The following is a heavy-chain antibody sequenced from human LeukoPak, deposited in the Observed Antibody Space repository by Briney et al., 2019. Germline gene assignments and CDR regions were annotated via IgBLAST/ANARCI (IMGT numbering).Heavy chain of an antibody. CDR1: GYTFTSYD. J-gene: IGHJ4*02. CDR3: ARSQDYGDYEFDY. CDR2: MNPNSGNT. D-gene: IGHD4-17*01. Sequence: ASGKVSCKASGYTFTSYDINWVRQATGQGLEWMGWMNPNSGNTGYAQKFQGSVTMTRNTSISTAYMELSSMRSEDTAVYYCARSQDYGDYEFDYWGQGTLVTVSS. V-gene: IGHV1-8*01.